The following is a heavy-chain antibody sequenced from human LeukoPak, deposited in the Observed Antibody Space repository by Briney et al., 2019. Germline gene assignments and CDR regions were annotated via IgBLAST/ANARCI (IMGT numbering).Heavy chain of an antibody. V-gene: IGHV4-59*01. CDR1: GGSISSYY. Sequence: SETLSLTCTVSGGSISSYYWSWIRQPPGKGLEWIGYIYYNGYTNYNPSLKSRVTISVDTSNNEYSLKLSSVTAADTAVYYCAREGGPYRPLDYSGQGTLVTVSS. CDR2: IYYNGYT. CDR3: AREGGPYRPLDY. J-gene: IGHJ4*02.